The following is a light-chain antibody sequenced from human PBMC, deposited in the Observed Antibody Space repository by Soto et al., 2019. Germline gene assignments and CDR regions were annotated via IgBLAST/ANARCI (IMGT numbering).Light chain of an antibody. CDR1: QSVSRY. V-gene: IGKV3-20*01. CDR3: QQCGSSST. Sequence: EIGMTQSPASLSVSPWEIVTLSCTASQSVSRYLAWYQQIPGQAPRLLIHGASTGAIGVPDRFSGSGSGTDFTLTISILEPEDFAVYYCQQCGSSSTFGQGTQLEIK. CDR2: GAS. J-gene: IGKJ5*01.